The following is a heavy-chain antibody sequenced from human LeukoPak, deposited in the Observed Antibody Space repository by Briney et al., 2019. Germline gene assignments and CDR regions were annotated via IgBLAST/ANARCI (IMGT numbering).Heavy chain of an antibody. Sequence: GRSLRLSCAASGFTFSSYAMHWVRQAPGKGLEWVAVISYDGSNKYYADSVEGRFTISRDNSKNTLYLQMNSLRAEDTAVYYCARVQTEEKYYYYYGMDVWGQGTTVTVSS. V-gene: IGHV3-30-3*01. J-gene: IGHJ6*02. CDR2: ISYDGSNK. D-gene: IGHD2/OR15-2a*01. CDR3: ARVQTEEKYYYYYGMDV. CDR1: GFTFSSYA.